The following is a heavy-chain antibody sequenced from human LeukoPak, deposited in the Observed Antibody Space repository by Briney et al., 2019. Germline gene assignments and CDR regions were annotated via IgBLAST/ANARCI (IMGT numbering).Heavy chain of an antibody. V-gene: IGHV5-51*01. D-gene: IGHD3-22*01. CDR2: IYPCDSDT. CDR3: ARQFNDYYDSSGYNYYYYMDV. Sequence: GESLKISCKGSGYSFTNYWIGWVRQMPGKGLEWMGIIYPCDSDTRYSPSFQGQVTISADKSISTAYLQWSSLKASDTAMYYCARQFNDYYDSSGYNYYYYMDVWGKGTTVTVPS. J-gene: IGHJ6*03. CDR1: GYSFTNYW.